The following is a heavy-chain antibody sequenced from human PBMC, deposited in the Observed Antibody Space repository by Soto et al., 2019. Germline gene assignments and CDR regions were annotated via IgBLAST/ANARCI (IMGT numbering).Heavy chain of an antibody. CDR2: IDPSDSYT. CDR1: GYSFTSYW. J-gene: IGHJ6*02. D-gene: IGHD3-22*01. Sequence: GESLKISCKGAGYSFTSYWIGWVRQVAVEVLEWMGRIDPSDSYTNYSPSFQGHVTISADKSISTAYLHWSSLKASDASMYYCARRFDESSVYGGMDVRGQGTTVTVSS. V-gene: IGHV5-10-1*01. CDR3: ARRFDESSVYGGMDV.